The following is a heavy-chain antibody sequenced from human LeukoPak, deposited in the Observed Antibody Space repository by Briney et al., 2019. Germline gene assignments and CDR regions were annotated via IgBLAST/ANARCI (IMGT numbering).Heavy chain of an antibody. Sequence: GGSLRLSCAASGFTFSSYWMHWVRQAPGKGLVWVSRINSDGSSTSYADSVKGRFTISRDNAKNSLYLQMNSLRAEDTALYYCARDLMMEGRYFNYYMDVWGEGTTVTVSS. CDR1: GFTFSSYW. V-gene: IGHV3-74*01. J-gene: IGHJ6*03. CDR2: INSDGSST. D-gene: IGHD2-8*01. CDR3: ARDLMMEGRYFNYYMDV.